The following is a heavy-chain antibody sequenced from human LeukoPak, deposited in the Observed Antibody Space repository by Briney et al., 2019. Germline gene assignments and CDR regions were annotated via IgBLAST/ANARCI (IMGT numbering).Heavy chain of an antibody. V-gene: IGHV4-59*08. CDR2: ISYSGST. CDR3: ARQESSYGSGSYFDY. D-gene: IGHD3-10*01. J-gene: IGHJ4*02. CDR1: GGSISTYY. Sequence: PSETLSLTCTVSGGSISTYYWTWIRQPPARGLEWIGSISYSGSTNYSPSLEGRVTMSVDTSKNQFSLKLTSVTAADTAVYFCARQESSYGSGSYFDYWGQGILVTVSS.